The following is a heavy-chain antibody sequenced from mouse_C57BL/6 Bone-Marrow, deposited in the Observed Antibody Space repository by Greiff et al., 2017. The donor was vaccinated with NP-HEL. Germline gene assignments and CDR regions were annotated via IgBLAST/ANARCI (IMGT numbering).Heavy chain of an antibody. CDR3: VRPYDYLDYYAMDY. CDR2: IRSKSSNYAT. J-gene: IGHJ4*01. CDR1: GFTFTTYA. V-gene: IGHV10-3*01. Sequence: EVHLVESGGGLVQPKGSLKLSCAASGFTFTTYAMHWVRQAPGKGLEWVARIRSKSSNYATYYADSVKDRFTISRDDSQSMLYLQMNNLKTEDTAMYYCVRPYDYLDYYAMDYWGQGTSVTVSS. D-gene: IGHD2-4*01.